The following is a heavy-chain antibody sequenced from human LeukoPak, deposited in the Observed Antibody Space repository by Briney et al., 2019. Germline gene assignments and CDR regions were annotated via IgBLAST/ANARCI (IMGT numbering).Heavy chain of an antibody. Sequence: PGGSLRLSCAASGFNFHSHEMNWVRQAPGKGLEWASYISSSGTTYYADSVKGRFTISRDNAKNSLFLQMNSLRAEDTAVYYCGRGGYCSSTICYAMNAFDIWGHGTMVTVSS. D-gene: IGHD2-2*03. CDR2: ISSSGTT. CDR3: GRGGYCSSTICYAMNAFDI. J-gene: IGHJ3*02. CDR1: GFNFHSHE. V-gene: IGHV3-48*03.